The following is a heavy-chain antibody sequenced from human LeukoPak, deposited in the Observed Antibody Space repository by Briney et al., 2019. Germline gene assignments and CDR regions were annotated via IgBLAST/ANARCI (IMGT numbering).Heavy chain of an antibody. V-gene: IGHV4-30-2*01. CDR3: ARGGGYCSSTSCHFGY. CDR1: GGSISSGGYS. CDR2: IYHSGST. Sequence: PSETLSFTCAVSGGSISSGGYSWSWIRQPPGKGLEWIGYIYHSGSTYYNPSLKSRVTISVDRSKNQFSLKLSSVTAADTAVYYCARGGGYCSSTSCHFGYWGQGTLVTVSS. D-gene: IGHD2-2*01. J-gene: IGHJ4*02.